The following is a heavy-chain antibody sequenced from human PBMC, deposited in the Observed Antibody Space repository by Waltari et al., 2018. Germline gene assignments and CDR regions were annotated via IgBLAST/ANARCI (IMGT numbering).Heavy chain of an antibody. J-gene: IGHJ4*02. CDR2: SYTSGST. V-gene: IGHV4-61*02. CDR3: ARVGSDY. Sequence: QVQLQESGPGLVKPSQTLSLTCPVSGGSISSGSYYWSWIRQPAGKGLEWIGRSYTSGSTNYHPSLNSRVTISVDTSKNQFSLKLSSVTAADTAVYYWARVGSDYWGQGTLVTVSS. D-gene: IGHD3-10*01. CDR1: GGSISSGSYY.